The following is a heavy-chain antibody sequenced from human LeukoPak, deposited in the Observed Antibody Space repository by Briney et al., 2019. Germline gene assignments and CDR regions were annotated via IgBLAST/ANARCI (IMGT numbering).Heavy chain of an antibody. D-gene: IGHD3-16*02. J-gene: IGHJ4*02. CDR1: GFTFSDYY. V-gene: IGHV4-34*01. Sequence: GSLRLSCAASGFTFSDYYMSWIRQPPGKGLEWIGEINHSGSTNYNPSLKSRVTISVDTSKNQFSLKLSSVTAADTAVYYCARAGLKSYDYVWGSYRPSYYFDYWGQGTLVTVSS. CDR3: ARAGLKSYDYVWGSYRPSYYFDY. CDR2: INHSGST.